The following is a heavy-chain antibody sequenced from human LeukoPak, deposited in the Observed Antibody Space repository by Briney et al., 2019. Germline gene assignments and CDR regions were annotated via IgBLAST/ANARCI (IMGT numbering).Heavy chain of an antibody. CDR1: GFTFSRYW. Sequence: GGSLRLSCAASGFTFSRYWMHWVRQAPGKGLVWVAHINRDGSSISYADSVKGRFTISRDNAKNKLYLQMNSLRAEDTAVYYCASVPSPLGYCSGGSCPIYDYWGQGTLVTVSS. CDR3: ASVPSPLGYCSGGSCPIYDY. J-gene: IGHJ4*02. CDR2: INRDGSSI. D-gene: IGHD2-15*01. V-gene: IGHV3-74*01.